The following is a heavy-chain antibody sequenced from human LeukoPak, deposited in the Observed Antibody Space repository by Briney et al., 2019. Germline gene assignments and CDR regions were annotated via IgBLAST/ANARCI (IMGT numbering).Heavy chain of an antibody. V-gene: IGHV1-18*01. CDR3: ARATYSGYDFSGRYYFDY. J-gene: IGHJ4*02. D-gene: IGHD5-12*01. CDR1: GYTFTSYG. CDR2: ISAYNGNT. Sequence: GASVKVSCKASGYTFTSYGISWVRQAPGQGLEWMGWISAYNGNTNYAQKLQGRVTMTTDTSTSTAYMELRSLRSDDTAVYYCARATYSGYDFSGRYYFDYWGQGTLVTVSS.